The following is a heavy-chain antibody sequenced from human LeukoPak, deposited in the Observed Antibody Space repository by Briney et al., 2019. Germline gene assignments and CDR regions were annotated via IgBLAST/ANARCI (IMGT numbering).Heavy chain of an antibody. J-gene: IGHJ4*02. CDR3: ARDLLTGYDILTGYPPLAY. D-gene: IGHD3-9*01. V-gene: IGHV1-18*04. Sequence: ASVKVSCKASGYTFTSYGISWVRQAPGQGLEWMGWISAYNGNTNYAQKLQGRVTMTTDTSTGTAYMELRSLRSDDTAVYYCARDLLTGYDILTGYPPLAYWGQGTLVTVSS. CDR2: ISAYNGNT. CDR1: GYTFTSYG.